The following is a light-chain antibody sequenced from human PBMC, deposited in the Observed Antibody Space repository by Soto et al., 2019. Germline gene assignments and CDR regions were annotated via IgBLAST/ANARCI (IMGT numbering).Light chain of an antibody. CDR2: KAS. Sequence: DIQMTQSPSTLSASVGDRGTIACRASQSISTYLAWYQQKPGKAPKLLIYKASSLESGVPSRFSGSESGTEFPLTISSLQPDDFATDCCQQYNSYSWTFGQGTKVEIK. CDR1: QSISTY. V-gene: IGKV1-5*03. CDR3: QQYNSYSWT. J-gene: IGKJ1*01.